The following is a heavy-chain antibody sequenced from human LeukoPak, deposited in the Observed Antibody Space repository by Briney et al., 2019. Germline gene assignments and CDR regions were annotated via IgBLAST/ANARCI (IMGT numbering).Heavy chain of an antibody. J-gene: IGHJ4*02. CDR1: GSTLSKLS. V-gene: IGHV1-24*01. CDR3: TFHRLSFLNYFES. D-gene: IGHD2/OR15-2a*01. CDR2: FDPEDNSI. Sequence: ASVKVSCEVSGSTLSKLSVHWVRQAPGKGLEWMGGFDPEDNSIIYAQKFQGRVAMSEDTSGDTTFMELNSLTSDDTAIYYCTFHRLSFLNYFESWGQGTLVTVSS.